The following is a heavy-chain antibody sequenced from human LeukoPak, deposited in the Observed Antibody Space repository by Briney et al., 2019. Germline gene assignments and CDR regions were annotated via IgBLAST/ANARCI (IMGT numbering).Heavy chain of an antibody. D-gene: IGHD6-13*01. CDR2: ISYDGSNK. CDR1: GFTFSSYG. CDR3: AKSERLVPYYFDY. V-gene: IGHV3-30*18. J-gene: IGHJ4*02. Sequence: PGGSLRLSCAASGFTFSSYGMHWVRQAPGKGLEWVAVISYDGSNKYYADSVKGRITISRDNSKNSLYLQMNSLRAEDTAVYYCAKSERLVPYYFDYWGQGTLVTVSS.